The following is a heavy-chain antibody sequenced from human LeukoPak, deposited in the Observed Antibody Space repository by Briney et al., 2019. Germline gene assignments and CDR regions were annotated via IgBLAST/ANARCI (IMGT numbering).Heavy chain of an antibody. J-gene: IGHJ2*01. V-gene: IGHV4-61*01. CDR1: GGSISTSNYY. CDR3: ARDGRSRWYFDL. Sequence: SETLSLTCTVSGGSISTSNYYWGWIRQPPGKGLEWIGYIYYSGSTNYNPSLKSRVTISLDTSKNQFSLKLSSVTAADTAVYYCARDGRSRWYFDLWGRGTLVTVSS. CDR2: IYYSGST.